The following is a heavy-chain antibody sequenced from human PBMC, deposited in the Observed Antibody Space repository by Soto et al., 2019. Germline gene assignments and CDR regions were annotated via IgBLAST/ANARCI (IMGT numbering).Heavy chain of an antibody. CDR3: ARGYYDFWSGYYTTYYGMDV. D-gene: IGHD3-3*01. V-gene: IGHV5-51*01. J-gene: IGHJ6*02. Sequence: GESLKISCKGSGYSFTSYWIGWVRQMPGKGLEWMGIIYPGDSDTRYSPSFQGQVTISADKSISTAYLQWSSLKASDTAMYYCARGYYDFWSGYYTTYYGMDVWGQGTTVTVSS. CDR2: IYPGDSDT. CDR1: GYSFTSYW.